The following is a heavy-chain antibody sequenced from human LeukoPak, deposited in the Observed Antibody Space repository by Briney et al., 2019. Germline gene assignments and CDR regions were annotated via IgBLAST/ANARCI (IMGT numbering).Heavy chain of an antibody. CDR1: GFTFSSYA. Sequence: GGSLRLSRAASGFTFSSYAMSWVRQAPGKGLEWVSAISGSGGSTYYADSVKGRFTISRDNSKNTMYLQMNSLRAEDTAVYYCAKDPSGSSSSGYWGQGTLVTVSS. J-gene: IGHJ4*02. CDR3: AKDPSGSSSSGY. CDR2: ISGSGGST. D-gene: IGHD6-6*01. V-gene: IGHV3-23*01.